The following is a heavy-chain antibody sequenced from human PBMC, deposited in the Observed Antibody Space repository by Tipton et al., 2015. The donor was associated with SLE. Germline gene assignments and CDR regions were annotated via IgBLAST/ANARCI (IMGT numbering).Heavy chain of an antibody. CDR2: ISSSSSYI. CDR3: ARATTVTHAFDI. CDR1: GFTFSSYS. Sequence: SLRLSCAASGFTFSSYSMNWVRQAPGKGLEWVSSISSSSSYIYYADSVKGRFTISRDNAKNSLYLQMNSLRAEDTAVYYCARATTVTHAFDIWGQGTMVTVSS. J-gene: IGHJ3*02. D-gene: IGHD4-17*01. V-gene: IGHV3-21*03.